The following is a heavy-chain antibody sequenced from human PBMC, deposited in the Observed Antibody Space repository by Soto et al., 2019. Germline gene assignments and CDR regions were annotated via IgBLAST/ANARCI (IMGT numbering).Heavy chain of an antibody. V-gene: IGHV1-3*01. CDR1: GYSFTSYA. Sequence: GYSVKVSCKASGYSFTSYAIYWVRQAPGQRLEWMGWINAGNGNTKYSQKLQGRVTFTGDTSASTAHMELSSLRSEDTAVYFCARGVENIVVVLDVFGYYGMDVWGQGTTVTVSS. CDR3: ARGVENIVVVLDVFGYYGMDV. CDR2: INAGNGNT. J-gene: IGHJ6*02. D-gene: IGHD2-2*01.